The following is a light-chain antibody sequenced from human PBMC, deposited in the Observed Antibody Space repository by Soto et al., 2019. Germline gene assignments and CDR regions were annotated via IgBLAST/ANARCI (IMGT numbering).Light chain of an antibody. J-gene: IGKJ1*01. CDR1: QSLSSSY. Sequence: EVMLKQSPGTLSLTQGERATLSCRASQSLSSSYLSLYQQKPGQAPRLLIYGASSRATGIPDRFSGSGSGTDFTLTISRLEPEDFAVYYCQQYGYSSWTFGQGTKVDIK. V-gene: IGKV3-20*01. CDR2: GAS. CDR3: QQYGYSSWT.